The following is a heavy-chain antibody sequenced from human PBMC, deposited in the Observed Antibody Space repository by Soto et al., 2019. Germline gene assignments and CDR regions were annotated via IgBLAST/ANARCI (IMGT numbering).Heavy chain of an antibody. CDR2: IHTNGDT. J-gene: IGHJ4*02. D-gene: IGHD2-8*01. Sequence: QVQLQESGSGLLKPSQTLSLDCSVSGDSLRRGFHHWSWIRQTPGKGLQLIGYIHTNGDTHYDPSLKNRLNISIVTPYSRFLLKVSSVTAADAAVYYSAVGIVYYCTKDKCGFFFDHWGQRDLVAVTS. CDR1: GDSLRRGFHH. CDR3: AVGIVYYCTKDKCGFFFDH. V-gene: IGHV4-31*03.